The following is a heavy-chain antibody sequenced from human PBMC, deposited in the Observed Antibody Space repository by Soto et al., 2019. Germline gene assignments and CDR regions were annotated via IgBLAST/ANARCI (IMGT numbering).Heavy chain of an antibody. Sequence: SETLSLTCTVSGVSISSYYWSWIRQPPGKGLEWIGYIYYSGSTNYNPSLKSRVTISVDTSKNQFSLKLSSVTAADTAVYYCARAPRGNYGYPSYFDYWGQGTLVTVSS. V-gene: IGHV4-59*01. CDR2: IYYSGST. CDR1: GVSISSYY. J-gene: IGHJ4*02. CDR3: ARAPRGNYGYPSYFDY. D-gene: IGHD3-10*01.